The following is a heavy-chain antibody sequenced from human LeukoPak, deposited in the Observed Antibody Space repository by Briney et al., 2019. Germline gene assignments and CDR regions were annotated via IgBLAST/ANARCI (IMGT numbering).Heavy chain of an antibody. CDR2: INPNSGGT. Sequence: ASVKVSCKASGYTFTGYYMHWVRQAPGQGLEWMGWINPNSGGTNYAQKFQGRVTMTRDTSISTAYMELSRLRSDDTAVYYCAMQQLVGRNYYYYMDVWGKGTTDTVSS. V-gene: IGHV1-2*02. CDR3: AMQQLVGRNYYYYMDV. D-gene: IGHD6-13*01. J-gene: IGHJ6*03. CDR1: GYTFTGYY.